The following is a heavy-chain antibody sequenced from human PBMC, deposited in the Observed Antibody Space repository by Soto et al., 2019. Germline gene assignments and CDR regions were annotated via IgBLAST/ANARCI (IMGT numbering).Heavy chain of an antibody. V-gene: IGHV4-39*01. Sequence: SETLSLTCTVSGGSISSSSYYWGWIRQPPGKGLEWIGSIYYSGSTYYNPSLKSRVTISVDTSKNQFSLKLSSVTAADTAVYYCARQDAMIVVVIYGSWLDP. D-gene: IGHD3-22*01. J-gene: IGHJ5*02. CDR3: ARQDAMIVVVIYGSWLDP. CDR1: GGSISSSSYY. CDR2: IYYSGST.